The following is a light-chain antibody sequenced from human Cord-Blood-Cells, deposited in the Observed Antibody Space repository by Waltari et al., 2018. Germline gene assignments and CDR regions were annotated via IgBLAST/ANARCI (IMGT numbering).Light chain of an antibody. CDR3: QQSYSNPRT. CDR2: AAS. V-gene: IGKV1-39*01. J-gene: IGKJ1*01. Sequence: DIQMTQSPSSLSASVGDRVTITCRASQSISSYLNWYQQKPGNAPKLLIYAASSLQSGVPSRFSGSGSGTDFTLTISSLQPEDFATYYCQQSYSNPRTFGQGTKVEIK. CDR1: QSISSY.